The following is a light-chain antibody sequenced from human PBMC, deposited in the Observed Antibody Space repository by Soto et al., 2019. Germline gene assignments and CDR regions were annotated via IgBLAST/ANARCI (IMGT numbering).Light chain of an antibody. CDR3: QSYDSSLSAHVV. J-gene: IGLJ2*01. Sequence: QSVLTQPPSVSGAPGQRVNISCTGSSSNIGAGYDVHWSQQLPGTAPKLLIYGNSNRPSWVPDRFSGSKSGTSASLAITGLQAEDEPDYYCQSYDSSLSAHVVFGGGTKLTVL. CDR1: SSNIGAGYD. V-gene: IGLV1-40*01. CDR2: GNS.